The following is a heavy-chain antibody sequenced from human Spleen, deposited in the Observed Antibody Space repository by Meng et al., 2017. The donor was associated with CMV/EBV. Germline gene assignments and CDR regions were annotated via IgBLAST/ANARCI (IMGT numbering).Heavy chain of an antibody. Sequence: GESLKISCAASGFTFSEYVMTWVRQAPGQGLEWVSSISDNAGSTYYPDSVKGRFTISRDNAKNSLYLQMNSLRAEDTALYYCARGLTRLGYSYAVYYFDYWGQGTLVTVSS. CDR2: ISDNAGST. V-gene: IGHV3-20*04. D-gene: IGHD5-18*01. CDR1: GFTFSEYV. J-gene: IGHJ4*02. CDR3: ARGLTRLGYSYAVYYFDY.